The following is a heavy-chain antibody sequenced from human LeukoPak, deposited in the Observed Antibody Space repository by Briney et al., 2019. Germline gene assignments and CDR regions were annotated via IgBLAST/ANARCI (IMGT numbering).Heavy chain of an antibody. CDR2: IYPGDSDT. CDR1: GYSFTSYW. D-gene: IGHD5-18*01. V-gene: IGHV5-51*01. J-gene: IGHJ4*02. Sequence: GESLKISCKGSGYSFTSYWIGWVRQMPGKDLEWMGIIYPGDSDTRYSPSFQGQVTISAGKSISTAYPQWSSLKASDTAMYYCATTGYSYGFPFDYWGQGTLVTVSS. CDR3: ATTGYSYGFPFDY.